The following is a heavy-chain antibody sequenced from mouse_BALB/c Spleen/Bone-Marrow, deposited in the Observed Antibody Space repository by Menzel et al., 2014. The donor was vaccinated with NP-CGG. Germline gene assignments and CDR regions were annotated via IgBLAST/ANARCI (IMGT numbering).Heavy chain of an antibody. V-gene: IGHV1-5*01. CDR2: IYPGNSDT. Sequence: VQLQQSGTVLARPGAAVKMSCKASGYTFSNYWMHWVKQRPGQGLEWIGTIYPGNSDTTYNQKFKGKATLTAVTSTGTAYMELSSLTNEDSAVYYCTTLARNKFDYWGQGTTLTVSS. CDR3: TTLARNKFDY. D-gene: IGHD3-1*01. J-gene: IGHJ2*01. CDR1: GYTFSNYW.